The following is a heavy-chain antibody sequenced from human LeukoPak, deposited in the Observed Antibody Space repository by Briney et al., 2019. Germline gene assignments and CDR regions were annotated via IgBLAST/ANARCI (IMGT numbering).Heavy chain of an antibody. J-gene: IGHJ4*02. D-gene: IGHD6-13*01. CDR3: AKFRSSWLYYFDY. CDR1: GFTFNKYW. V-gene: IGHV3-7*03. Sequence: GGSLRLSCAASGFTFNKYWMSWVRQAPGKGLEWVANIKQDGSEEHYVDSVTGRFTISRDNAKNSLYLQMNSLRAEDTAVYYCAKFRSSWLYYFDYWGQGTLVTVSS. CDR2: IKQDGSEE.